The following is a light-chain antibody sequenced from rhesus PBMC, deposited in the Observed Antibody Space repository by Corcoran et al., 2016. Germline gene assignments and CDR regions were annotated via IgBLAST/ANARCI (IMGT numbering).Light chain of an antibody. CDR1: QGISDY. J-gene: IGKJ1*01. CDR3: LQGYSTPWK. CDR2: AAY. Sequence: DIQMTQSPSSLSASVGDRVTITCRASQGISDYLSWYQQKPGKAPKRLIYAAYSLERGVPSRFSGSGSGTDFTLTICSLHPEDFAAYYCLQGYSTPWKFGQGTKVEIK. V-gene: IGKV1-36*02.